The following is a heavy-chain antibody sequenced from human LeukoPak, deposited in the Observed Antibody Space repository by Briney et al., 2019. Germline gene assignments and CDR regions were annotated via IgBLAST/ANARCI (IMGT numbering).Heavy chain of an antibody. D-gene: IGHD6-13*01. CDR1: GYSFTNYW. Sequence: GESLKISCEGSGYSFTNYWIAWVRQMPGKGLECMGIIYPGDSDTRYSPSFQGQVTISADKSITTAYLQWSSLKASDTAMYYCARVYSSSSGDYFDSWGQGTLVTVSS. CDR2: IYPGDSDT. J-gene: IGHJ4*02. V-gene: IGHV5-51*01. CDR3: ARVYSSSSGDYFDS.